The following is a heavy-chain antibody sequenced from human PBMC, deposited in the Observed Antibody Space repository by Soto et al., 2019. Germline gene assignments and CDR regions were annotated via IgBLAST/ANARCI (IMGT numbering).Heavy chain of an antibody. Sequence: GGSLRLSCAASGFTVSSNYMSWVRQAPGKGLAWGSVMYSGGSTYYADSVKGRFTISRDNSKNTLYLQMNSLRAEDTAVYYCARDRWLREAAGSYYMDVWGKGTTVTVSS. CDR2: MYSGGST. CDR1: GFTVSSNY. CDR3: ARDRWLREAAGSYYMDV. J-gene: IGHJ6*03. V-gene: IGHV3-66*01. D-gene: IGHD5-12*01.